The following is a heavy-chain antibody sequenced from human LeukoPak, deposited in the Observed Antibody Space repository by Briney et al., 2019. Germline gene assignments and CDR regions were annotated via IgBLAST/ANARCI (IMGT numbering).Heavy chain of an antibody. CDR2: INPSGGST. J-gene: IGHJ4*02. D-gene: IGHD2-15*01. Sequence: APVKVSCKASGYTFTSCYMHWVRQAPGQGLEWMGIINPSGGSTSYAQKFQGRVTMTRVTSTSTVYMELSSLRSEDTAVYYCARGWVGDIQLWGQGTLVTVSS. CDR1: GYTFTSCY. V-gene: IGHV1-46*01. CDR3: ARGWVGDIQL.